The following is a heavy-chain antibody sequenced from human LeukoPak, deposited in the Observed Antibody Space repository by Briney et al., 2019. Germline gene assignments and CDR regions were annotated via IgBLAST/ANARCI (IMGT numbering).Heavy chain of an antibody. J-gene: IGHJ4*02. Sequence: GGSLSLSCAASEFTFSSYEMNWVRQAPGKGLEWDSYISNSGTTTYYADSVKGRFTISRDNAKSSLYLQMNSLRAEDTAVYYCARKGEWDMVRGALDYWGQGTLVTVSS. CDR1: EFTFSSYE. V-gene: IGHV3-48*03. D-gene: IGHD3-10*01. CDR2: ISNSGTTT. CDR3: ARKGEWDMVRGALDY.